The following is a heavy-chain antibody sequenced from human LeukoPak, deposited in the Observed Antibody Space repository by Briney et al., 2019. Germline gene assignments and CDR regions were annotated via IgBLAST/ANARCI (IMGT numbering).Heavy chain of an antibody. V-gene: IGHV1-18*01. D-gene: IGHD2-2*01. CDR3: AKSSTRGAWFDP. J-gene: IGHJ5*02. CDR1: GYTFTSYG. Sequence: ASVKVSCTASGYTFTSYGISWVRQAPGQGLEWMGWISAYNGNTNYAQKLQGRVTMTTDTSTSTAYMGLRSLRSDDTAVYYCAKSSTRGAWFDPWGQGTLVTVSS. CDR2: ISAYNGNT.